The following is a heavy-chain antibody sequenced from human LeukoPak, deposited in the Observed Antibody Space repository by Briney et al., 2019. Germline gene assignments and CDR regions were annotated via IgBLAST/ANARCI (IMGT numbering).Heavy chain of an antibody. CDR2: INPNSGGT. J-gene: IGHJ3*02. CDR1: GYTFTGYY. D-gene: IGHD3-22*01. Sequence: ASVKVFCKASGYTFTGYYMHWVRQAPGQGLEWMGRINPNSGGTNYAQKFQGRVTMTRDTSISTAYMELSRLRSDDTALYYCARAGVWDYSDTSGYHNGAFDIWGQGTMVTVSS. V-gene: IGHV1-2*06. CDR3: ARAGVWDYSDTSGYHNGAFDI.